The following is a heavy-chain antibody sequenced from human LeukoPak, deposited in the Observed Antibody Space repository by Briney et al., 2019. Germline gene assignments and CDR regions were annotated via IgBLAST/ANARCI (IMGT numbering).Heavy chain of an antibody. CDR2: INPNSGGT. Sequence: GASVKVSCKASGYTFTGYYMHWVRQAPGQGLEWMGWINPNSGGTNYAQKFQGRVTMTRDTSISTAYMDLSTLRSDDTAVYYCARDVPGVSGWYGRLFDYWGQGSLVTVSS. D-gene: IGHD6-19*01. CDR3: ARDVPGVSGWYGRLFDY. J-gene: IGHJ4*02. V-gene: IGHV1-2*02. CDR1: GYTFTGYY.